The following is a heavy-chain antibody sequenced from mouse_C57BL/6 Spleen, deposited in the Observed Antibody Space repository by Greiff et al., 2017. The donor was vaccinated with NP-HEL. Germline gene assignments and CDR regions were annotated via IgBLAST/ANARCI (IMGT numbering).Heavy chain of an antibody. V-gene: IGHV14-1*01. Sequence: EVKLLESGAELVRPGASVKLSCTASGFNIKDYYMHWVKQRPEQGLEWIGRIDPEDGDTEYAPKFQGKATMTADTSSNTAYLQLSSLTSEDTAVYYCTEIYYGNYAFAYWGQGTLVTVSA. J-gene: IGHJ3*01. D-gene: IGHD2-1*01. CDR1: GFNIKDYY. CDR2: IDPEDGDT. CDR3: TEIYYGNYAFAY.